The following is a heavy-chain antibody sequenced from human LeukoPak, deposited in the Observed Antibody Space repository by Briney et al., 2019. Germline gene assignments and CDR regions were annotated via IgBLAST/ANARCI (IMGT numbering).Heavy chain of an antibody. V-gene: IGHV4-39*07. CDR2: IYSSVST. CDR3: ASSALAFHDYGMDV. CDR1: GGSISSNAYY. J-gene: IGHJ6*02. Sequence: SETLSLTCTVSGGSISSNAYYWAWIRQPPGKGLEWIGSIYSSVSTYYSPSLKSRVTISVDTSKNQFSLKLSSVTAADTAVYYCASSALAFHDYGMDVWGQGTTVTVSS.